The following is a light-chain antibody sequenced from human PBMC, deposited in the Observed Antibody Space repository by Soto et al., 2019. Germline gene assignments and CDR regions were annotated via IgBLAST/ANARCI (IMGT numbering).Light chain of an antibody. Sequence: EIVLRQSPATLALSPGERATLSCRASQSVSSYLAWYQQKPGQAPRLLIYDASNRATGIPARFSCSGPGTDFTLTISSLVPEDFAVYYCQQRSNFWTFGQGTKVDIK. CDR1: QSVSSY. J-gene: IGKJ1*01. CDR2: DAS. CDR3: QQRSNFWT. V-gene: IGKV3-11*01.